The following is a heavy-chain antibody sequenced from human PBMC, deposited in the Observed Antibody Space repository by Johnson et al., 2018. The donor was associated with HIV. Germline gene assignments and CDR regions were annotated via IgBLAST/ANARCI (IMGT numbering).Heavy chain of an antibody. CDR3: ARDRWGLKDAFDI. J-gene: IGHJ3*02. CDR2: FYSGGST. Sequence: MQLVESGGGLVKPGGSLRVSCAASGFTVSSNYMSWVRQAPGKGLEWVSGFYSGGSTYYTDSVKGRFTISRDNSKNTLYLQMNSLRAEDTAVYYCARDRWGLKDAFDIWGQGTMVTVSS. V-gene: IGHV3-53*01. D-gene: IGHD3-16*01. CDR1: GFTVSSNY.